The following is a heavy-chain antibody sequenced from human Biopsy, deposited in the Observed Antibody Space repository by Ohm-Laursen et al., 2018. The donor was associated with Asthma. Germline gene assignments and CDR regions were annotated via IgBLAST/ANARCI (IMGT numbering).Heavy chain of an antibody. Sequence: TLSLTCTVSGGSISSYYWSWIRQPPGKGLEWIGYIYYSGSTNYNPSLKSRVTISVDTSKNQFSLELSSVTAADTAVYYCARGRITMIGGWFDPWGQGTLVTVSS. CDR2: IYYSGST. D-gene: IGHD3-22*01. CDR3: ARGRITMIGGWFDP. J-gene: IGHJ5*02. CDR1: GGSISSYY. V-gene: IGHV4-59*01.